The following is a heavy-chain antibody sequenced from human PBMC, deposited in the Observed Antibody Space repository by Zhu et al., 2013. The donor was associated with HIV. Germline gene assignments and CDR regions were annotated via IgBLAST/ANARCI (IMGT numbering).Heavy chain of an antibody. V-gene: IGHV4-34*01. J-gene: IGHJ4*02. D-gene: IGHD2-2*01. CDR1: GGSFSGYY. CDR3: ARAEGGQLLPLDY. CDR2: INHSGST. Sequence: QVQLQQWGAGLLKPSETLSLTCAVYGGSFSGYYWSWIRQPPGKGLEWIGEINHSGSTNYNPSLKSRVTISVDTSKNQFSLKLSSVTAADTAVYYCARAEGGQLLPLDYWGQGTLVTVSS.